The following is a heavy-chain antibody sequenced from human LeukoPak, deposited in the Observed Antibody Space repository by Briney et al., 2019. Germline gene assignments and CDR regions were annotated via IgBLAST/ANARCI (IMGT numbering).Heavy chain of an antibody. V-gene: IGHV1-18*01. CDR1: GYTFTIYG. Sequence: ASVKVSCKVSGYTFTIYGISGVRQAPGQGLEWMGWISAYNGNTNYAQKLQGRVTMTTDTSTSTAYMELRSLRSDDTAVYYCARVGDSSGYYYDVFDYWGQGTLVTVSS. CDR2: ISAYNGNT. D-gene: IGHD3-22*01. CDR3: ARVGDSSGYYYDVFDY. J-gene: IGHJ4*02.